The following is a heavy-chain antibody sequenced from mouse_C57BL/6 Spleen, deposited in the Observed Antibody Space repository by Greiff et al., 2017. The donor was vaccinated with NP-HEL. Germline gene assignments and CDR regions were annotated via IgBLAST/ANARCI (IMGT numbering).Heavy chain of an antibody. CDR2: IDPSDSYT. V-gene: IGHV1-69*01. Sequence: VQLQQSGAELVMPGASVKLSCKASGYTFTSYWMHWVKQRPGQGLEWIGEIDPSDSYTNYNQKFKGKSTLTVDKSSSTAYMQLSSLTSVDSAVYYCARGEDGYYGYFDVWGTGTTVTVSS. J-gene: IGHJ1*03. CDR3: ARGEDGYYGYFDV. CDR1: GYTFTSYW. D-gene: IGHD2-3*01.